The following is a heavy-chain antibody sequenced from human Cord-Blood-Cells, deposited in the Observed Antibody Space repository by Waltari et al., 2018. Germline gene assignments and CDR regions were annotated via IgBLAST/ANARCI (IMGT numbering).Heavy chain of an antibody. V-gene: IGHV3-33*01. D-gene: IGHD3-22*01. CDR1: GFTFSSYG. J-gene: IGHJ4*02. CDR2: IWYDGSNK. CDR3: ARDANYYDSSGFLY. Sequence: QVQLVESGGGVVQPGRSLRLSCAASGFTFSSYGMHWVRQAPGKGLEVVAVIWYDGSNKYYADSVKGRFTISRDNSKNTLYLQMNSLRAEDTAVYYCARDANYYDSSGFLYWGQGTLVTVSS.